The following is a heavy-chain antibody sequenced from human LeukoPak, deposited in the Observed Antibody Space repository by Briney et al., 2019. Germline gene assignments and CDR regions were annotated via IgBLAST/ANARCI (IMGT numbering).Heavy chain of an antibody. J-gene: IGHJ3*02. CDR3: ARERRGIDRAFDI. CDR2: ISSSGNTI. V-gene: IGHV3-11*01. D-gene: IGHD2/OR15-2a*01. CDR1: GFTFSDYY. Sequence: GGSLRLSCAASGFTFSDYYMIWIRQAPGKGLEWVSYISSSGNTIHYADSVKGRFTISRDNAKNSLYLQMNSLRAEDTAVYYCARERRGIDRAFDIWGQGTMVTVSS.